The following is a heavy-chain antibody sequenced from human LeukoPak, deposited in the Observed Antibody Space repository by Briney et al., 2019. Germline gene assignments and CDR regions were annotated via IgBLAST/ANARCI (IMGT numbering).Heavy chain of an antibody. D-gene: IGHD3-10*01. J-gene: IGHJ6*02. Sequence: PSETLTLTCTVSGGSIRNYYWSWIRQTPGKGLEWIGYIYYRGSTNYNPSLKSRVTISVDTSRNQVSLNLSSVTAADTAVYYCARADGGSGSETRNSGVYYYYYGMDVWGQGTTVTVSS. CDR1: GGSIRNYY. CDR3: ARADGGSGSETRNSGVYYYYYGMDV. CDR2: IYYRGST. V-gene: IGHV4-59*08.